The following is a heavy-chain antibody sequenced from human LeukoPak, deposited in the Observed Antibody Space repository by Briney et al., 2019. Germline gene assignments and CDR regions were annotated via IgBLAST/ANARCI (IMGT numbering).Heavy chain of an antibody. CDR1: GGSFSGYY. D-gene: IGHD3-10*01. CDR3: ARVPMYYYGSGSYSGAFDI. CDR2: INHSGST. V-gene: IGHV4-34*01. J-gene: IGHJ3*02. Sequence: PSETLSLTCAVYGGSFSGYYWSWIRQPPGKGLEWIEEINHSGSTNYNPSLKSRVTISVDTSKNQFSLKLSSVTAADTAVYYCARVPMYYYGSGSYSGAFDIWGQGTMVTVSS.